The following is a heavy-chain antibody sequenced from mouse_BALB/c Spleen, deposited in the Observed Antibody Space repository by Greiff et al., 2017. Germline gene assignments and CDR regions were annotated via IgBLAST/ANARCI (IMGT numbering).Heavy chain of an antibody. CDR2: ISSGGST. CDR3: AREGWLLYYFDY. J-gene: IGHJ2*01. D-gene: IGHD2-3*01. CDR1: GFTFSSYA. V-gene: IGHV5-6-5*01. Sequence: VMLVESGGGLVKPGGSLKLSCAASGFTFSSYAMSWVRQTPEKRLEWVASISSGGSTYYPDSVKGRFTISRDNARNILYLQMSSLRSEDTAMYYCAREGWLLYYFDYWGQGTTLTVSS.